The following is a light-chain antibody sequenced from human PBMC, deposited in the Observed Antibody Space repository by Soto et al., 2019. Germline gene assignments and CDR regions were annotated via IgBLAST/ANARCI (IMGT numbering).Light chain of an antibody. V-gene: IGLV2-14*01. J-gene: IGLJ2*01. CDR2: EVS. Sequence: QSVLTQPASVSGSPGQSITISCTGTSSDVGVYDYVSWYQQHPGKAPKLMIFEVSHRPSGISNRFSGSKSGNTASLTISGLQAEDEADYYCSSYASSSTQVFGGGTQLTVL. CDR3: SSYASSSTQV. CDR1: SSDVGVYDY.